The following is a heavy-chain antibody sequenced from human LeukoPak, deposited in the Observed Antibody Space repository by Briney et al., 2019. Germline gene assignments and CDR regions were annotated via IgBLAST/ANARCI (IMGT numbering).Heavy chain of an antibody. CDR3: ARGRLCSSTSCYDVYYYYYYMDV. J-gene: IGHJ6*03. V-gene: IGHV4-34*01. CDR1: GGSFSGYY. CDR2: INHSGST. D-gene: IGHD2-2*01. Sequence: SETLSLTCAVYGGSFSGYYWSWIRQPPGKGLEWIGEINHSGSTNYNPSLKSRVTISVDTSKNQFSLKLSPVTAADTAVYYCARGRLCSSTSCYDVYYYYYYMDVWGKGTTVTVSS.